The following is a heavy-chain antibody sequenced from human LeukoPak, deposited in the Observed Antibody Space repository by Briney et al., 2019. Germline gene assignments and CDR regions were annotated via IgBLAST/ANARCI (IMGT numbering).Heavy chain of an antibody. CDR1: GFTFRSYG. Sequence: GGSLRLSCAASGFTFRSYGMHWVRQAPGKGLEWVAVISYDGSNKYYADSVKGRFTISRDNSKNTLYLQMNSLRAEDTAVYYCAKDLERHIVVVTASAVDYWGQGTLVTVSS. CDR3: AKDLERHIVVVTASAVDY. CDR2: ISYDGSNK. V-gene: IGHV3-30*18. D-gene: IGHD2-21*02. J-gene: IGHJ4*02.